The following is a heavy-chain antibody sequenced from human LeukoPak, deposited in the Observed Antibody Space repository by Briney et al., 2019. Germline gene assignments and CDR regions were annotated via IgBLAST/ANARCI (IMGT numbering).Heavy chain of an antibody. V-gene: IGHV4-39*07. D-gene: IGHD3-16*02. CDR3: ARDSAQKYDYVWGSYRSDAFDI. CDR1: GGSISSSSYY. Sequence: SETLSLTCTLSGGSISSSSYYWGWIRQPPGKGLEWIGSIYYSGSTYYNPSLKSRVTISVDTSKNQFSLKLSSVTAADTAVYYCARDSAQKYDYVWGSYRSDAFDIWGQGTMVTVSS. CDR2: IYYSGST. J-gene: IGHJ3*02.